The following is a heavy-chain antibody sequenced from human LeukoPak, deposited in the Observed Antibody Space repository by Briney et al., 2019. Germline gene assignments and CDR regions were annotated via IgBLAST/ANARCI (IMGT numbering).Heavy chain of an antibody. D-gene: IGHD2-15*01. CDR3: VKDSYSRRTGWFDP. J-gene: IGHJ5*02. Sequence: GGSLRLSCAASGFTFDDYGMHWVRQAPGKGLEWVSGINWGSGSIGYADSVKGRFTISRDNAKNSLYLHMSSLRAEDTALYYCVKDSYSRRTGWFDPWGQGILVTVSS. V-gene: IGHV3-9*01. CDR2: INWGSGSI. CDR1: GFTFDDYG.